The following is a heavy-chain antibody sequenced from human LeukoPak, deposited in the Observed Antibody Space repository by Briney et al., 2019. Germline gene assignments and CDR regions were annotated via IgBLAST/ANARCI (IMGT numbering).Heavy chain of an antibody. CDR3: ARYTAMVTASIDF. CDR1: GFSFTNYW. V-gene: IGHV5-51*01. D-gene: IGHD5-18*01. CDR2: IYPGDSDT. Sequence: GESLKISCKGSGFSFTNYWIGWVRQMPGKGLEYTGIIYPGDSDTRYSPSFQGQVTISADKSISTAYLQWSSLKASDTAMYYCARYTAMVTASIDFWGQGTLVTVSS. J-gene: IGHJ4*02.